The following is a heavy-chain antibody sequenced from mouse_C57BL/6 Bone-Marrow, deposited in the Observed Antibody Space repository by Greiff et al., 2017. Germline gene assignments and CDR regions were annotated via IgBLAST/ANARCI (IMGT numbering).Heavy chain of an antibody. Sequence: DVQLQESGGGLVQPKGSLKLSCAASGFSFNTYAMNWVSQAPGKGLEWVARIRSKSNNYATYYADSVKDRFTISRADSERMLHLQMNNLKTDDTAMYYYLRNDFSFAYWGQGTLVTVSA. D-gene: IGHD2-4*01. CDR1: GFSFNTYA. V-gene: IGHV10-1*01. CDR3: LRNDFSFAY. J-gene: IGHJ3*01. CDR2: IRSKSNNYAT.